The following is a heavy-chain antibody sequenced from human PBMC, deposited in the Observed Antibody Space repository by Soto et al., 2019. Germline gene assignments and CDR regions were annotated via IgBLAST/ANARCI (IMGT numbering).Heavy chain of an antibody. CDR3: TYLHYDILTGSTWYYFDY. CDR2: LSGSGGST. CDR1: GFTFTNYA. V-gene: IGHV3-23*01. J-gene: IGHJ4*02. Sequence: GGSLRLSCAASGFTFTNYAMSWVRQAPGKGLEWVSTLSGSGGSTYCADSVKGRFTISRDDSQNTLYLQMNSLKTEDTALYYCTYLHYDILTGSTWYYFDYWGQGTLVVVSA. D-gene: IGHD3-9*01.